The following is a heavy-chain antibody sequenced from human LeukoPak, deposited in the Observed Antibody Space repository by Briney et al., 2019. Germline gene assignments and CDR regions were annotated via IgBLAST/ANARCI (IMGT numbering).Heavy chain of an antibody. D-gene: IGHD6-19*01. CDR3: VKENPSNNGWYADD. J-gene: IGHJ4*02. V-gene: IGHV3-23*01. CDR2: ISGSADNT. CDR1: GFSFTSHA. Sequence: QPGGSLRLSCAASGFSFTSHAMGWVRQASGKGLEWVSIISGSADNTYYGDSVKGRFTISRDNSKNMIYLQMNNLRAEDTAVYYCVKENPSNNGWYADDWGQGTLVTVSS.